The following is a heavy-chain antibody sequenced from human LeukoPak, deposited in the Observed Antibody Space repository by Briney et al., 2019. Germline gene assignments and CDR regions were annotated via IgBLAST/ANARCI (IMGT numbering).Heavy chain of an antibody. Sequence: GESLKISCAASGFTFSSYSMNWVRQAPGKGLEWVSSISSSSSYIYYADSVKGRFTISRDNAKNSLYLQMNSLRAEDTAVYYCARDMTEYSSSHYDHWGQGTLVTVSS. CDR3: ARDMTEYSSSHYDH. CDR1: GFTFSSYS. D-gene: IGHD6-6*01. CDR2: ISSSSSYI. V-gene: IGHV3-21*01. J-gene: IGHJ4*02.